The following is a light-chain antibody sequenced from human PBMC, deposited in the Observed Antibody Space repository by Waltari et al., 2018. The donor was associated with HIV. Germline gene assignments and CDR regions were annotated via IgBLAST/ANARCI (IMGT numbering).Light chain of an antibody. J-gene: IGLJ2*01. CDR1: TSNIGRNT. CDR3: ASCDDSLNGPV. V-gene: IGLV1-44*01. CDR2: GKN. Sequence: QSVLTQPPSASGTPEQRVTISCSGTTSNIGRNTVSWFQQFPGTAPKVLSYGKNQRPSGVPDRFAGSKSGTAASLAISGLQSEDDADYYGASCDDSLNGPVFGGGTKLTVV.